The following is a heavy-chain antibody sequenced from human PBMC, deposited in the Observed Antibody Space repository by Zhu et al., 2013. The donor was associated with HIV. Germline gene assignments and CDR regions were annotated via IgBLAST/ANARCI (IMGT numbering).Heavy chain of an antibody. D-gene: IGHD6-13*01. CDR1: GGTFSSYA. Sequence: QVQLVQSGAEVKKPGSSVKVSCKASGGTFSSYAISWVRLAPGQGLEWMGGIIPLFGTTNYAQKFRGRVTITADEATSAAYMELRSLKSDDTALYYCARDHEVAAAGRGDWFDSVGPGNPGHRLL. CDR2: IIPLFGTT. CDR3: ARDHEVAAAGRGDWFDS. V-gene: IGHV1-69*01. J-gene: IGHJ5*01.